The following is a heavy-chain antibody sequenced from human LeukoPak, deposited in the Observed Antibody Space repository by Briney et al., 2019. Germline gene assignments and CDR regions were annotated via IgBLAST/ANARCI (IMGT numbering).Heavy chain of an antibody. CDR3: ARHGKDREWLRSGGYYYGMDV. CDR2: IYPGDSDT. D-gene: IGHD5-12*01. CDR1: GYSFTSYW. J-gene: IGHJ6*02. Sequence: GESLKISCKGSGYSFTSYWIGWVRQMPGKGLEWMGIIYPGDSDTRYSQSFQGQVTISADKSISTAYLQWSSLKASDTAMYYCARHGKDREWLRSGGYYYGMDVWGQGTTVTVSS. V-gene: IGHV5-51*01.